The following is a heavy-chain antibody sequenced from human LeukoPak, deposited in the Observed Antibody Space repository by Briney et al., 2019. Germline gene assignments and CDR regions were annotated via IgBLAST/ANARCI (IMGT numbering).Heavy chain of an antibody. Sequence: GGSLRLSCVASGFTFSESWMTWVRQAPGKGLEWVASIKHDEREEYYADSVKGRFSMSRDNGKNSLYLQMNSLRAEDTAVYYCARDPCSGGSCYYFDYWGQGTLVTVSS. CDR3: ARDPCSGGSCYYFDY. D-gene: IGHD2-15*01. V-gene: IGHV3-7*01. J-gene: IGHJ4*02. CDR1: GFTFSESW. CDR2: IKHDEREE.